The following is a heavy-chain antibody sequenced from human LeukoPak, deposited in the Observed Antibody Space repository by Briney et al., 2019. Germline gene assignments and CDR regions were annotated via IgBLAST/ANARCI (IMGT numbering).Heavy chain of an antibody. J-gene: IGHJ4*02. Sequence: GGSLRLSCAASGFTFSSYAMSWVRQAPGKGLEWVSAISGSGGSTYYADSVKGRFTISRDNSENTLYLQMNSLRAEDTAVYYCAGTRTLTIDDYWGQGTLVTVSS. V-gene: IGHV3-23*01. CDR1: GFTFSSYA. CDR2: ISGSGGST. D-gene: IGHD1/OR15-1a*01. CDR3: AGTRTLTIDDY.